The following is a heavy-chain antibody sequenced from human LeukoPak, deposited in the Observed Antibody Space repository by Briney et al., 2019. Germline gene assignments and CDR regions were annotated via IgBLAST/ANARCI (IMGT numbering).Heavy chain of an antibody. CDR2: ISSSSYI. CDR1: GFTFSSYS. Sequence: GGSLRLSCAASGFTFSSYSMNWVRQAPGKGLEWVSSISSSSYIYYADSVKGRFTISRDNAKNSLYLQMNNLRAEDTAVYYCAREDDSSGYGMDYWGQGTLVTVSS. J-gene: IGHJ4*02. V-gene: IGHV3-21*01. CDR3: AREDDSSGYGMDY. D-gene: IGHD3-22*01.